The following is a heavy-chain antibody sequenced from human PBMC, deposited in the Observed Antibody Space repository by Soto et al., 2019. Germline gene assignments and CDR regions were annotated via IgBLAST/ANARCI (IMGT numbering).Heavy chain of an antibody. V-gene: IGHV3-74*01. D-gene: IGHD6-13*01. CDR3: AKDWSIAAAGPNWFDP. CDR1: GFTFSSHW. J-gene: IGHJ5*02. CDR2: INSDGSGT. Sequence: TGGSLRLSCAASGFTFSSHWMHWVRQAPGKGLVWVSRINSDGSGTSYADSVKGRFTISRDNAKNTLYLQMNSLRAEDTAVYYCAKDWSIAAAGPNWFDPWGQGTLVTVSS.